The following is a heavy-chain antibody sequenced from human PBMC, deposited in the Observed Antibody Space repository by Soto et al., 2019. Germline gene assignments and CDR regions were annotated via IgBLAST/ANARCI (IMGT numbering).Heavy chain of an antibody. Sequence: RRLSCAASGFTFSSYAMHWVRQAPGKGLEWVAVISYDGSNKYYADSVKGRFTISRDNSKNTLYLQMNSLRAEDTAVYYCAREGANTFDYYYYGMDVWGQGTTVTVYS. D-gene: IGHD1-26*01. CDR2: ISYDGSNK. CDR1: GFTFSSYA. V-gene: IGHV3-30-3*01. J-gene: IGHJ6*02. CDR3: AREGANTFDYYYYGMDV.